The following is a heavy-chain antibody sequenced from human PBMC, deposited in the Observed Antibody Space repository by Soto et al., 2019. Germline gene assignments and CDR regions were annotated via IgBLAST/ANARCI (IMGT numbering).Heavy chain of an antibody. CDR3: ARVGRRGWYQDWFDP. J-gene: IGHJ5*02. D-gene: IGHD6-19*01. CDR2: TYYMSKWYN. CDR1: GYSVSSNSAA. Sequence: SHTLSLTCAISGYSVSSNSAALNWIRQSPSRGLEWLGRTYYMSKWYNDYAVSVKSRITINPDTSKNQFSLQLNSVTPEDTAAEFCARVGRRGWYQDWFDPWGQGTLVTVSS. V-gene: IGHV6-1*01.